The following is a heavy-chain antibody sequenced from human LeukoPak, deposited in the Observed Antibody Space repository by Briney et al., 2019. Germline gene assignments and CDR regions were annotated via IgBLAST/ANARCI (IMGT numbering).Heavy chain of an antibody. V-gene: IGHV3-15*01. CDR1: GFTFSNAW. D-gene: IGHD3-22*01. Sequence: GGSLRLSCAASGFTFSNAWMSWVRQAPGKGLEWVGRIKSKTDGGTTDYAAPVKGRFTISRDDSKNTLYLQMNSLKTEDTAVYYCTTDSDDSSGYHLFYYYYGMDVWGQETTVTVSS. CDR3: TTDSDDSSGYHLFYYYYGMDV. CDR2: IKSKTDGGTT. J-gene: IGHJ6*02.